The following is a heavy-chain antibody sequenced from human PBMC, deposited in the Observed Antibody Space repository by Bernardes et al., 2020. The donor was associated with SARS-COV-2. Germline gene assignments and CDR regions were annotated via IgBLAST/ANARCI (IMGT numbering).Heavy chain of an antibody. J-gene: IGHJ4*02. D-gene: IGHD1-7*01. CDR3: ARTRGNRELFDY. V-gene: IGHV4-4*08. CDR1: GGSI. CDR2: IYTSGAS. Sequence: SESLSLRCTVSGGSIWSWIRQPPGKVLEWIGYIYTSGASNYNPSLKRRVTMSVDMSKNEFSLTLSSVTAADTAVYYCARTRGNRELFDYWGQGTLVTVSS.